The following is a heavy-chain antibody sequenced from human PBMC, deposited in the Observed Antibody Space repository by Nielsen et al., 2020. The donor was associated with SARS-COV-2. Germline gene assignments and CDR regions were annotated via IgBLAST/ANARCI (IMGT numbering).Heavy chain of an antibody. D-gene: IGHD3-10*01. J-gene: IGHJ6*02. CDR1: GFTFDDYA. CDR3: ACFGSGSYGHYGMDV. V-gene: IGHV3-9*01. Sequence: SLKISCAASGFTFDDYAMHWVRQAPGKGLEWVSGISWNSGSIGYADSVKGRFTISRDNAKNSLYLQMNSLRAEDTALYYCACFGSGSYGHYGMDVWGQGTTVTVSS. CDR2: ISWNSGSI.